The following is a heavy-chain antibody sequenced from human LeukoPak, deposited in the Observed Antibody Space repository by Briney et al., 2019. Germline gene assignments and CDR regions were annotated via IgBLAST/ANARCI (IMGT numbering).Heavy chain of an antibody. V-gene: IGHV3-7*01. Sequence: GGSPRLSCVASGFTFSNYWMSWVRQAPGKGLEWLANMKEDGSARYYVDSMKGRFTISRDNAKNSLYLQMNSLRAEDTAVYYCAREQGWSDSYYGMDVWGQGTTVTVSS. CDR3: AREQGWSDSYYGMDV. CDR2: MKEDGSAR. CDR1: GFTFSNYW. J-gene: IGHJ6*02.